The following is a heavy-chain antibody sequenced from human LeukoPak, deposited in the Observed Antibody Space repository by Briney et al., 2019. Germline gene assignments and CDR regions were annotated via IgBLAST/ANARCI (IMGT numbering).Heavy chain of an antibody. CDR2: IKEDGSQK. J-gene: IGHJ4*02. Sequence: GGSLRLSCAASGFTFSGYWMTWVRQAPGKWLEWVANIKEDGSQKNYVDSVKGRFTISRDNAKDSLYLQMDSLRAEDTAVYYCARCGSESDYWGQGTLVTVSS. CDR1: GFTFSGYW. V-gene: IGHV3-7*01. D-gene: IGHD1-26*01. CDR3: ARCGSESDY.